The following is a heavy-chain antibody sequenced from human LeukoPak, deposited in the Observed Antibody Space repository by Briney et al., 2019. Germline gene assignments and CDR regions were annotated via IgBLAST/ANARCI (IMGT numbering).Heavy chain of an antibody. V-gene: IGHV3-23*01. D-gene: IGHD3-10*01. CDR1: GFTFSSYA. Sequence: QAGGSLRLSCAASGFTFSSYAMSWVRQAPGKGLEWVSAISGSGGSTYYADSVKGRFTISRDNSKNTLYLQMNSLRAEDTAVYYCARDQRLFGGQSDPWGQGTLVTVSS. J-gene: IGHJ5*02. CDR2: ISGSGGST. CDR3: ARDQRLFGGQSDP.